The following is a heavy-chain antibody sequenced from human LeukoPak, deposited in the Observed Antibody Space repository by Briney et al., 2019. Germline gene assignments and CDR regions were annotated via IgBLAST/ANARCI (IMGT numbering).Heavy chain of an antibody. CDR2: ISGGGTGT. J-gene: IGHJ4*02. CDR3: AKSTGPYYDFWSGFLN. D-gene: IGHD3-3*01. V-gene: IGHV3-23*01. CDR1: GFTFINYC. Sequence: GGSLRLSCAASGFTFINYCMNWVRQAPGKGLEWVSGISGGGTGTYYADSVKARFTISRDNSRTILYLQMNSLRAEDTAIYYCAKSTGPYYDFWSGFLNWGQGTLVTVSS.